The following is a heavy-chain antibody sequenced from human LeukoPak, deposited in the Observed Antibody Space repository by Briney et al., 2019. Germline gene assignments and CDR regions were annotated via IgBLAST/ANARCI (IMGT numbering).Heavy chain of an antibody. D-gene: IGHD3-9*01. J-gene: IGHJ3*02. CDR2: IYYSGST. CDR1: GGSISSSSYY. V-gene: IGHV4-39*01. Sequence: SETLSLTCTVSGGSISSSSYYWGWIRQPPGKGLEWIGSIYYSGSTYYNPSLKSRVTISVDTSKDQFSLKLSSVTAADTAVYYCARLMEYYDMLTGYYAFDIWGQGTMVTVSS. CDR3: ARLMEYYDMLTGYYAFDI.